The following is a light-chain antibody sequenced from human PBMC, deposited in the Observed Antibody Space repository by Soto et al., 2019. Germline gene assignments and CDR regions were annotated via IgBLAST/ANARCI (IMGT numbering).Light chain of an antibody. CDR3: AAWDDSLRAVV. CDR1: RSNVGTYA. J-gene: IGLJ2*01. V-gene: IGLV1-44*01. CDR2: RNH. Sequence: QSVLTQSPSASATPGQRVTMSCSGTRSNVGTYAVNWYQQLPGTAPTLLIFRNHQRPSGVPDRFSGSKSGTSASLAISAPQSDDEADYYCAAWDDSLRAVVFGGGTKLTVL.